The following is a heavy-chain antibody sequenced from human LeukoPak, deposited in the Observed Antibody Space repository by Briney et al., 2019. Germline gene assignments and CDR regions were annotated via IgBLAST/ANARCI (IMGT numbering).Heavy chain of an antibody. CDR1: GGSFSGYY. D-gene: IGHD4-23*01. CDR3: ASRDYGGNPLSGY. CDR2: INHSGST. J-gene: IGHJ4*02. Sequence: SETLSLTCTVYGGSFSGYYWSWIRQPPGKGLEWIGEINHSGSTNYNPSLKSRVTISVDTSKNQFSLKLSSVTAADTAVYYCASRDYGGNPLSGYWGQGTLVTVSS. V-gene: IGHV4-34*01.